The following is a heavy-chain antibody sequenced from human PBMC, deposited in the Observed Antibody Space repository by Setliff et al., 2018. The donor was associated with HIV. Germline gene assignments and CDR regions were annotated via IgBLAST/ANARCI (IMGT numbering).Heavy chain of an antibody. Sequence: ASVKVSCKTSGYIFIRYYIFWVRQAPGQGLEWMGNINPPTGVTKYAEKFQGRVTMTRDTSINTIYMELNRLRSDDTAVYYCARDLRDGFEEWFSTLDDGMDVWGQGTTVTVSS. V-gene: IGHV1-2*02. CDR3: ARDLRDGFEEWFSTLDDGMDV. CDR1: GYIFIRYY. CDR2: INPPTGVT. J-gene: IGHJ6*02. D-gene: IGHD3-3*01.